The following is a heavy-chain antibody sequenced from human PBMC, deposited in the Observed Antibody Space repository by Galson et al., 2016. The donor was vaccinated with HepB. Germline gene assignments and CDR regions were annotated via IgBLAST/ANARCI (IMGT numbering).Heavy chain of an antibody. CDR1: GFTFGDYP. D-gene: IGHD5-12*01. V-gene: IGHV3-49*04. CDR3: TRDYDLDY. J-gene: IGHJ4*02. Sequence: SLRLSCASSGFTFGDYPMTWARQAPGKGLEWVGFIRSKAYGGTTEYAASVKGRFTISRDNSKNIAYLQVDSLKIEDTAVYYCTRDYDLDYWGPGTLVTVSS. CDR2: IRSKAYGGTT.